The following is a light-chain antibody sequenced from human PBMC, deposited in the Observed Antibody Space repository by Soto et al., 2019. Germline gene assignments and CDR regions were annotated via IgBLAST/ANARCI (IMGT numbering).Light chain of an antibody. V-gene: IGKV3-20*01. Sequence: EIVLTQSPGTLALSPGERATLSCRSSQSVTSGYVAWYQHKPGQAPRLLISDASRRATGIPFRFSGSASGTDFTLAISRLEPDDFAVYYCQQYGSSPPSIFGQGTRVEI. CDR1: QSVTSGY. CDR2: DAS. CDR3: QQYGSSPPSI. J-gene: IGKJ2*02.